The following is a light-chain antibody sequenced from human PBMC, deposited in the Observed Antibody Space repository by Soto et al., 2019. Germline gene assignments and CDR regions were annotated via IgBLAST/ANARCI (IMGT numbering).Light chain of an antibody. J-gene: IGLJ2*01. V-gene: IGLV2-14*01. CDR2: AVS. CDR3: SSYSSSSTLVV. Sequence: QSALTQPASVSGSPGQSITISCTGTSSDVGGFLYVSWFQQHPGKATKLMIYAVSNRPSGISNRFSGSKSGNTASLTISGLQADDEADYSCSSYSSSSTLVVFGGGTKLTVL. CDR1: SSDVGGFLY.